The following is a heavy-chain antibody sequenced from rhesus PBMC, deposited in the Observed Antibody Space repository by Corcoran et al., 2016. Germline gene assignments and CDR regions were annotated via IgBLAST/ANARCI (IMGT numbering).Heavy chain of an antibody. CDR1: GGPTSGYYY. V-gene: IGHV4S14*01. CDR2: IYGSVGSN. CDR3: ASGEYFDY. D-gene: IGHD1-44*02. Sequence: QVQLQESGPGLVKPSETLSLTCAVSGGPTSGYYYWSWIRQPPGKGLEWIGSIYGSVGSNYLTPSLKSRVTLSVDTSKNQFSLKVSSVTAADTAVYYCASGEYFDYWGQGVLVTVSS. J-gene: IGHJ4*01.